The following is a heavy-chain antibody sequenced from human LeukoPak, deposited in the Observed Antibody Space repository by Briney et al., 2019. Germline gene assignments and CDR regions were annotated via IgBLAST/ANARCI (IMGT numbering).Heavy chain of an antibody. CDR2: IYHSGST. CDR3: ARIGSGSYLGWFDP. CDR1: GGSISSSNW. J-gene: IGHJ5*02. D-gene: IGHD3-10*01. V-gene: IGHV4-4*02. Sequence: SGTLSLTCAVSGGSISSSNWWSWVRQPPGKGLEXXGEIYHSGSTNYNPSLKSRVTISVDKSKNQFSLKLSSVTAADTAVYYCARIGSGSYLGWFDPWGQGTLVTVSS.